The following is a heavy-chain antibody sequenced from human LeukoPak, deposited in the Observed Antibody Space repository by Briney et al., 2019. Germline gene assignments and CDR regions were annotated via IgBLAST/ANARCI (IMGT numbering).Heavy chain of an antibody. CDR1: GFTFDDYA. V-gene: IGHV3-9*03. D-gene: IGHD3-22*01. J-gene: IGHJ4*02. CDR3: AKDIGRYYYDSSGYYDY. Sequence: GGPLRLSCAASGFTFDDYAMHWVRQAPGKGLEWVSGISWNSGSIGYADSVKGRFTISRDNAKNSLYLQMNSLRAEDMALYYCAKDIGRYYYDSSGYYDYWGQGTLVTVSS. CDR2: ISWNSGSI.